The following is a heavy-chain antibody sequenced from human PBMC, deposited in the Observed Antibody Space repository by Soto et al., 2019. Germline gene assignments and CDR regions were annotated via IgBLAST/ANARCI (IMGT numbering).Heavy chain of an antibody. J-gene: IGHJ3*02. CDR3: ARGGSNDWQVAFDI. V-gene: IGHV4-34*01. CDR1: GGSFSTYY. CDR2: INHSGSN. D-gene: IGHD3-9*01. Sequence: TLSLTCVVSGGSFSTYYYNWIRQSPGKGLEWIGEINHSGSNNYSPSLKSRVTMSLDTSKNQFSLKLTSVTAADTAVYYCARGGSNDWQVAFDIWGQGTMVT.